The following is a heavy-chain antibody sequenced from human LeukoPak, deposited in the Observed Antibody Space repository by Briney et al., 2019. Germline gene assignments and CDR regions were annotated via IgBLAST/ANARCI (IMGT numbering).Heavy chain of an antibody. D-gene: IGHD3-22*01. CDR1: GFTFSSYG. CDR3: AKDRVITMIVVAAYFDY. CDR2: IRYDGSNK. V-gene: IGHV3-30*02. J-gene: IGHJ4*02. Sequence: GGSLRLSCAASGFTFSSYGMHWVRQAPGKGLEWVAFIRYDGSNKYYADSVKGRFTISRDNSKSTLYLQMNSLRAEDTAVYYCAKDRVITMIVVAAYFDYWGQGTLVTVSS.